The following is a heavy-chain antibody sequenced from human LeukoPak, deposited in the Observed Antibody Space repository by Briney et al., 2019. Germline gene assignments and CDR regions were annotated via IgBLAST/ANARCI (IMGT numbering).Heavy chain of an antibody. Sequence: GGSLRLSCAAPGFTFDDYGMSWVRQAPGKGLEWVSGINWNGGSTGYADSVKGRFTISRDNSKNSLYLQMNSLRAEDTALYYCARGWFGELFLLYCWGQGTLVTVSS. CDR3: ARGWFGELFLLYC. V-gene: IGHV3-20*04. CDR1: GFTFDDYG. J-gene: IGHJ4*02. CDR2: INWNGGST. D-gene: IGHD3-10*01.